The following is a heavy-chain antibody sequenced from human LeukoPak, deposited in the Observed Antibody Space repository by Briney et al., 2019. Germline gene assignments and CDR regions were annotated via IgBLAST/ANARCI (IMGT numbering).Heavy chain of an antibody. CDR3: AKAGGYNWNYYFDY. J-gene: IGHJ4*02. Sequence: GGSLRLSCAASGFTFSSYAMSWVRQAPGKGLEWVSAISGSGGSTYYADSMKGRFTISRDNSKNTLYLQMNSLRAEDTAVYYCAKAGGYNWNYYFDYWGQGTLVTVSS. D-gene: IGHD1-7*01. V-gene: IGHV3-23*01. CDR2: ISGSGGST. CDR1: GFTFSSYA.